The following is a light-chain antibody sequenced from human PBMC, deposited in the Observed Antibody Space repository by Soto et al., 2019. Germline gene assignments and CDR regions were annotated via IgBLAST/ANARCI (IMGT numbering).Light chain of an antibody. Sequence: QSVPTQQPSVSWAPGQRVTISCTGSSSNIGAGYDVSWYQQLPGTAPKFQIYGNTDRPSGVPDRFSGSKSGTSASLAITGLQAEDEADYYCQSYDSSLSGYVFGTGTKLTVL. CDR2: GNT. V-gene: IGLV1-40*01. CDR3: QSYDSSLSGYV. CDR1: SSNIGAGYD. J-gene: IGLJ1*01.